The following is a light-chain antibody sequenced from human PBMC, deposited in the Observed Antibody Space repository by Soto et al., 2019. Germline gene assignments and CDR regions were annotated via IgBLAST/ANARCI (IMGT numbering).Light chain of an antibody. J-gene: IGKJ1*01. CDR2: KAS. CDR1: QTISSW. Sequence: DIQMTQSPSTLSGSVGDRVTITCRARQTISSWLAWYQQKPVKAPKLLIYKASTLKSGVPSRFSGSGSGTEYTLTISSLQPDDFATYYCQQYNSWWTFGQGTKVDIK. CDR3: QQYNSWWT. V-gene: IGKV1-5*03.